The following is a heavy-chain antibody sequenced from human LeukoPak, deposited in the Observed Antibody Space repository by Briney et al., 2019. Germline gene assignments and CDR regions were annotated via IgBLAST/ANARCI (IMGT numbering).Heavy chain of an antibody. J-gene: IGHJ5*02. CDR2: ISSSSSYI. V-gene: IGHV3-21*01. Sequence: GGSLRLSCAASGFTFSSYSMNWVRQAPGKGLEWVSSISSSSSYIYYADSVKGRFTISRDNAKNSLYLLMNSLRAEDTAVYYCAKGSVRYNWNAEPWGQGTLVTVSS. CDR3: AKGSVRYNWNAEP. D-gene: IGHD1-1*01. CDR1: GFTFSSYS.